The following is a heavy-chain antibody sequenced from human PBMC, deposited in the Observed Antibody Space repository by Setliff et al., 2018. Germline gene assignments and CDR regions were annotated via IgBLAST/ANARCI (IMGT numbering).Heavy chain of an antibody. D-gene: IGHD3-10*01. Sequence: ASVKVSCKASGGTFDNFAITWVRQAPGQGLEWMGRIFPKFGTANYAQKSQGRVAITADESTSTGYMEINGLTSEDTAVYYCARDWRHSGMSWANYFDPWGQGTVVTVSS. CDR2: IFPKFGTA. CDR3: ARDWRHSGMSWANYFDP. CDR1: GGTFDNFA. J-gene: IGHJ5*02. V-gene: IGHV1-69*13.